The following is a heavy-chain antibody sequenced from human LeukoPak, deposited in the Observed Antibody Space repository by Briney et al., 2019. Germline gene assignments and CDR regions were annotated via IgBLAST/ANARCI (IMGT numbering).Heavy chain of an antibody. CDR2: IRYDGSNK. J-gene: IGHJ6*03. D-gene: IGHD1-26*01. CDR3: AKGYGWEASYYYYYMDV. V-gene: IGHV3-30*02. Sequence: GGSLRLSCAASGFTFSSYGMHWVRQAPGKGLEWVAFIRYDGSNKYNADSVKGRFTISRDNSKNTLYLQMNSLRAEDTALHYCAKGYGWEASYYYYYMDVWGKGTTVTISS. CDR1: GFTFSSYG.